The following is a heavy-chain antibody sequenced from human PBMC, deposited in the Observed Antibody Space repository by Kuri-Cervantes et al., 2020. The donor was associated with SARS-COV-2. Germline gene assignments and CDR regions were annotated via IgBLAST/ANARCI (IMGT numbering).Heavy chain of an antibody. CDR1: GFTFSSYA. J-gene: IGHJ6*03. CDR3: AREAAAPDWYYYYYMDV. CDR2: IGTAGDT. V-gene: IGHV3-13*04. D-gene: IGHD6-13*01. Sequence: PSCAPSGFTFSSYAMNSVCQATGKGVEWVSAIGTAGDTYYPGSVKGRFTTSRDNAKNSLYLQMNSLRAEDTAVYYCAREAAAPDWYYYYYMDVWGKGTTVTVSS.